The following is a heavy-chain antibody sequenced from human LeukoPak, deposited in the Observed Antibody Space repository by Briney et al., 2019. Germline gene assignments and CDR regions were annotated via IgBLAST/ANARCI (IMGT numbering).Heavy chain of an antibody. CDR2: INPSGGST. Sequence: ASVKVSCKASGYTFTSYYMHWVRQAPGQGLEWMGIINPSGGSTGYAQKFQGRVTMTRDTPASTVYMELSSLRSEDTAVYYCARGGGDSSAGDYYYYMDVWGKGTTITISS. CDR1: GYTFTSYY. J-gene: IGHJ6*03. CDR3: ARGGGDSSAGDYYYYMDV. V-gene: IGHV1-46*01. D-gene: IGHD3-22*01.